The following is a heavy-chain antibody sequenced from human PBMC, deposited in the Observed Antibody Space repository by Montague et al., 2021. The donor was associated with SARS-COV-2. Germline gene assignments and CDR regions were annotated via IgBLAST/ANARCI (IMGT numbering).Heavy chain of an antibody. D-gene: IGHD6-13*01. CDR2: MWYDGSKE. CDR3: ARDTYSSTSGTLDF. V-gene: IGHV3-33*01. Sequence: SLRISWAASGFTFSSHGMHWVRQAPGKGLEWVAVMWYDGSKENYADSVKGRLTISRDNSEHMLYLQLNSLRAEDTAVYYCARDTYSSTSGTLDFWGRGTLVTVSS. J-gene: IGHJ4*02. CDR1: GFTFSSHG.